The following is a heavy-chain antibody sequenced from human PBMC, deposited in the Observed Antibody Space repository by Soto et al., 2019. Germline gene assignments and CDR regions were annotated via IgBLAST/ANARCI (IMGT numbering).Heavy chain of an antibody. J-gene: IGHJ4*02. V-gene: IGHV3-30*18. CDR2: ISYDGRDK. D-gene: IGHD5-18*01. CDR3: AKDRDTYGAVYYFDF. CDR1: GFTFNSYG. Sequence: QVQLVESGGGVVQPGRSLRLSCAASGFTFNSYGMHWVRQAPGKGLQWVTVISYDGRDKKYVDTVKGRFTISRDNSXXTLYLEMNSLRAEDTAVYYCAKDRDTYGAVYYFDFWGQGTLVTVSS.